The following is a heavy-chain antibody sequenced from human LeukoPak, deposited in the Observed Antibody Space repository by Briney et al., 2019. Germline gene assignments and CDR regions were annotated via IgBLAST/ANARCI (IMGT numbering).Heavy chain of an antibody. CDR3: ARGIAVAGTGSFWFDP. D-gene: IGHD6-19*01. CDR1: GGSNNSYY. Sequence: SETLSLSCTVSGGSNNSYYWSWIRQPPGKGLEWIGYTHPSGNTNYSPSLKSRVTISVDTSKSQFSLKLSSVTAADTAVYYCARGIAVAGTGSFWFDPWGQGTLVTVSS. J-gene: IGHJ5*02. CDR2: THPSGNT. V-gene: IGHV4-4*09.